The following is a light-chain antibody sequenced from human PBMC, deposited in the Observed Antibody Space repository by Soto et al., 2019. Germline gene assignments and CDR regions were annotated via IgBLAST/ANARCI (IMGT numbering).Light chain of an antibody. Sequence: QSALTQPPSVSGSPGQSVTISCTGTSGDLGLYNRVSWYQQPPGTAPKLIIYEVFNRPSGVPDRFSGSKSGNTASLTISGLQAEDEADYYCSSYTSSSTYVFGTGTKVTVL. V-gene: IGLV2-18*02. CDR3: SSYTSSSTYV. CDR1: SGDLGLYNR. J-gene: IGLJ1*01. CDR2: EVF.